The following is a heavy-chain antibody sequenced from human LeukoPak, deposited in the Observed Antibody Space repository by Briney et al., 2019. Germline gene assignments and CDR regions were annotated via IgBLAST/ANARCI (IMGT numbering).Heavy chain of an antibody. CDR1: GFTFSSYG. Sequence: GGSLRLSCAASGFTFSSYGMSWVRQAPGKGLEWVSAISGSGGSTYYADSVKGRFTISRDNAKNSLYLQMNRLRAEDTAVYYCARPRGCGSSRCNNFDYWGQGTLVTVSS. CDR2: ISGSGGST. V-gene: IGHV3-23*01. J-gene: IGHJ4*02. CDR3: ARPRGCGSSRCNNFDY. D-gene: IGHD2-2*01.